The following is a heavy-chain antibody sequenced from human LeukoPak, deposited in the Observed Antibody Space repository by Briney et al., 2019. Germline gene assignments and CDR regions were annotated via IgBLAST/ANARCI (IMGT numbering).Heavy chain of an antibody. J-gene: IGHJ4*02. CDR1: GYTFTNYG. D-gene: IGHD6-13*01. CDR2: IDANTGNP. CDR3: ARDLDSLGITAAGSDY. Sequence: ASVKVSCKASGYTFTNYGMNWVRQAPGQGLEWMGWIDANTGNPTYAQGFTGRFVFSLDTSFSTAYLQISSLKAEDTAVYYCARDLDSLGITAAGSDYWGQGTLVTVSS. V-gene: IGHV7-4-1*02.